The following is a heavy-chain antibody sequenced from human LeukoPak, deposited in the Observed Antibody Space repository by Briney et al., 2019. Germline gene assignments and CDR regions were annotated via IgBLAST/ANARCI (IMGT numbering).Heavy chain of an antibody. J-gene: IGHJ4*02. Sequence: GGSLRLSCAASGFTFSNFAIHWVRQAPGKGLQWGGVISDDGTNTYYADSVKGRFTISRDNSKNSLYLQMNSLRTEDTALYYCAKSTTLGYCSGGSCPRVFDYWGQGTLVTVSS. V-gene: IGHV3-30*04. D-gene: IGHD2-15*01. CDR1: GFTFSNFA. CDR3: AKSTTLGYCSGGSCPRVFDY. CDR2: ISDDGTNT.